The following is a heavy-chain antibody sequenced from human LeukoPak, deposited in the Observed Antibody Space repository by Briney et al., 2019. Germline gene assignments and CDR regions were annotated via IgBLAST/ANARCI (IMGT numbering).Heavy chain of an antibody. Sequence: SETLSLTCTVSGGSISSYYWTWIRQTPGKGLDWIGYIHYTGSTNYNPSLKSRVTISVDTSKNQFSLKLSSVTAADTAVYYCARGPTIYYMDVWGKGTTVTVSS. V-gene: IGHV4-59*01. CDR2: IHYTGST. J-gene: IGHJ6*03. CDR3: ARGPTIYYMDV. CDR1: GGSISSYY.